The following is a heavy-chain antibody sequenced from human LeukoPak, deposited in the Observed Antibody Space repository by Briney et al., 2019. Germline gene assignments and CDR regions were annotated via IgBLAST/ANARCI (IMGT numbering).Heavy chain of an antibody. CDR2: IRYAGSNK. CDR1: GFTFSSYG. V-gene: IGHV3-30*02. CDR3: ARRGAAALGDDY. D-gene: IGHD6-13*01. J-gene: IGHJ6*04. Sequence: GRSLRLSCAASGFTFSSYGMHWVRQAPGKGLEWVAFIRYAGSNKYYADSVKGRFTISRDNSKNTLYLQMNSLRAEDTAVYYCARRGAAALGDDYWGKGTTVTVSS.